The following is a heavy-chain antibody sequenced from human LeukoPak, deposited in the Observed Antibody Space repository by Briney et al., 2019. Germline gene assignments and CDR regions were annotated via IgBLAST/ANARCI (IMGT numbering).Heavy chain of an antibody. J-gene: IGHJ4*02. V-gene: IGHV3-30*04. D-gene: IGHD3-22*01. CDR3: ARDLFQYSSGYSY. CDR2: ISYDGSNK. CDR1: GFTFSSYA. Sequence: QTGGSLRLSCAASGFTFSSYAMHWVRQAPGKGLEWVAVISYDGSNKYYADSVKGRFTISRDNSKNTLYLQMNSLRAEDTAVCYCARDLFQYSSGYSYWGQGTLVTVSS.